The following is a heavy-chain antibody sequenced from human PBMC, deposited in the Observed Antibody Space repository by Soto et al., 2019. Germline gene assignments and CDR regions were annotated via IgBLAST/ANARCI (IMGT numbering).Heavy chain of an antibody. CDR3: AKEGPDIAVVTAMNRASGYFDY. V-gene: IGHV3-30*18. J-gene: IGHJ4*03. CDR1: GFTFSSYG. Sequence: PGESLRLACAASGFTFSSYGMHWVRQAPGKGLEWVAVISYDGSNKYYADSVKGRFTISRDNSKNTLYLQMNSLRAEDTAVYYCAKEGPDIAVVTAMNRASGYFDYWGEGTLVTVST. D-gene: IGHD2-21*02. CDR2: ISYDGSNK.